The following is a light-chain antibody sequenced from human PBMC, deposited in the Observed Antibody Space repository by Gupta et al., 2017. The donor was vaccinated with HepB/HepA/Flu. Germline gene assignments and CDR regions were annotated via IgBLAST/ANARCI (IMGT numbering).Light chain of an antibody. Sequence: DIQMTHSPSSLSASVGDRVTITCRASQSISSYLNWYQQKPGKAPKLLIYAASRVQSGVPSRFSGSGSGTDFTLTISRRQPEDFATYYCQQRYSTPWTFGQGTKVEIK. V-gene: IGKV1-39*01. J-gene: IGKJ1*01. CDR1: QSISSY. CDR2: AAS. CDR3: QQRYSTPWT.